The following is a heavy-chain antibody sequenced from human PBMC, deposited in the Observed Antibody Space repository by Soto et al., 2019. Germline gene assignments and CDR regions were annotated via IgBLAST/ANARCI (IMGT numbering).Heavy chain of an antibody. V-gene: IGHV3-66*01. CDR2: IYSGGST. Sequence: GGSLRLSCAASGFTVSSNYMSWVRQAPGKGLEWVSVIYSGGSTYYADSVKGRFTISRDNSKNTLYLQMNSLRAEDTAVYYCARATRANSSSSGLYYYYYMDVWGKGTTVTVSS. CDR3: ARATRANSSSSGLYYYYYMDV. CDR1: GFTVSSNY. D-gene: IGHD6-6*01. J-gene: IGHJ6*03.